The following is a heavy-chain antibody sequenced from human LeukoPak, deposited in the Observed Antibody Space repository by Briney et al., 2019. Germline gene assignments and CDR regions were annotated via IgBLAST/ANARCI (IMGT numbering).Heavy chain of an antibody. V-gene: IGHV4-34*01. D-gene: IGHD3-10*01. CDR1: GGSFSGYY. CDR2: INHSGST. Sequence: PSETLSLTCAVYGGSFSGYYWSWIRQPPGKGLEWIGEINHSGSTNYNPSLKSRVTISVDTSKNQFSLKLSSVTAADTAVYYCARHRGSGSYFVYYYYMDVWGKGTTVTDSS. J-gene: IGHJ6*03. CDR3: ARHRGSGSYFVYYYYMDV.